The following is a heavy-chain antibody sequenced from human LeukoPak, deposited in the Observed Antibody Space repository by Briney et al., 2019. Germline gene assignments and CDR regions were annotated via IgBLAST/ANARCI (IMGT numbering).Heavy chain of an antibody. J-gene: IGHJ5*02. CDR2: IYHSGTT. V-gene: IGHV4-38-2*02. Sequence: SETLSLTCTVSGYSISNGYYWGWIRQPPGMRPEWIGSIYHSGTTYYNPSLKSRVIMSVNTSKNHFSLRLSSVTAADTAVYYCARGDYSSWYEYNWFDPWGQGTLVTVSS. CDR1: GYSISNGYY. D-gene: IGHD6-13*01. CDR3: ARGDYSSWYEYNWFDP.